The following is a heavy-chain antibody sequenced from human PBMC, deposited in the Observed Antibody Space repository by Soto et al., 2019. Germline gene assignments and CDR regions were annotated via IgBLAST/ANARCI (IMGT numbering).Heavy chain of an antibody. Sequence: SETLSLTCTVSGGSISSDYWSWILQPPGKGLEWVGYVYNNGGTKYNPSLKSRVTISVDTSNNQFSLKLTSVTAADTAVYYCARGYYYDTSGYYSAFDIWGQGTMVTVSS. CDR2: VYNNGGT. D-gene: IGHD3-22*01. V-gene: IGHV4-59*01. CDR3: ARGYYYDTSGYYSAFDI. J-gene: IGHJ3*02. CDR1: GGSISSDY.